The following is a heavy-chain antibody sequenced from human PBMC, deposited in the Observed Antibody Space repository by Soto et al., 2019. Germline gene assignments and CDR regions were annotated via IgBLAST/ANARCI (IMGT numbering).Heavy chain of an antibody. J-gene: IGHJ5*02. CDR2: TYYRSKWYN. V-gene: IGHV6-1*01. Sequence: SQTLSLTCVISGDSVSSNSAAWNWIRQSPSRGLEWLGRTYYRSKWYNDYAVSVKSRITINPDTSKNQFSLQLNSVTPEDTAVYYCARVTETYYDFWSGHYAGFDPWGQGTLVTVSS. CDR1: GDSVSSNSAA. CDR3: ARVTETYYDFWSGHYAGFDP. D-gene: IGHD3-3*01.